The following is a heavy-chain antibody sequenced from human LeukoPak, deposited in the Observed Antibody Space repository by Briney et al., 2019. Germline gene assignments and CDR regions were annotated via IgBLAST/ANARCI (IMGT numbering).Heavy chain of an antibody. Sequence: PGGSLRLSCAASGFTFDDYAMHWVRQAPGKGLEWVSGISWNSGSIGYADSVKGRFTISRDNAKNSLYLQMNSLRAEDTALYYCAKAPRGNYYFDYWGQGTLVTVSS. CDR3: AKAPRGNYYFDY. CDR2: ISWNSGSI. J-gene: IGHJ4*02. V-gene: IGHV3-9*01. CDR1: GFTFDDYA. D-gene: IGHD1-7*01.